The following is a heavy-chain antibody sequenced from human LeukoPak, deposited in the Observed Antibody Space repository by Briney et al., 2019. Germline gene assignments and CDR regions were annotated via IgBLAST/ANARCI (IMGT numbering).Heavy chain of an antibody. Sequence: PGGSLRLSCAASGFTFDDYAMHWVRQAPGKGLEWVSGISWNSGSIGYADSVKGRFTISRDNAKNSLYLQMNSLRAEDTALYYCAKGSRGYSTGDFDYWGQGTLVTVSS. J-gene: IGHJ4*02. CDR3: AKGSRGYSTGDFDY. CDR2: ISWNSGSI. CDR1: GFTFDDYA. D-gene: IGHD5-18*01. V-gene: IGHV3-9*01.